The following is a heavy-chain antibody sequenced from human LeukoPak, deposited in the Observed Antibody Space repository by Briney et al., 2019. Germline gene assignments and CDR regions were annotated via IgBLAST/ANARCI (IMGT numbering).Heavy chain of an antibody. D-gene: IGHD3-3*01. CDR2: ISYDGSNK. CDR3: AKDLSLYDFWSGSFLYYYYGMDV. Sequence: GRSLRLSCAASGFTFSSYGMHWVRQAPGKGLEWVAVISYDGSNKYYADSVKGRFTISRDNSENTLYLQMNSLRAEDTAVYYCAKDLSLYDFWSGSFLYYYYGMDVWGQGTTVTVSS. J-gene: IGHJ6*02. V-gene: IGHV3-30*18. CDR1: GFTFSSYG.